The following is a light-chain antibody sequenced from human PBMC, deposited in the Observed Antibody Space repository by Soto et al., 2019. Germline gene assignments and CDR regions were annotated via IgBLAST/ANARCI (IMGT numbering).Light chain of an antibody. V-gene: IGKV1-8*01. CDR2: AAS. CDR1: QGISSY. CDR3: QQYYSYPRT. Sequence: AIRMTQSPSSFSASTGDRVTITCRASQGISSYLAWYQQKPGKAPKILIYAASTFQSGVPSRFSGSGSGTDFTLTISCLQTEDFATYYGQQYYSYPRTFGQGTKLEIK. J-gene: IGKJ2*01.